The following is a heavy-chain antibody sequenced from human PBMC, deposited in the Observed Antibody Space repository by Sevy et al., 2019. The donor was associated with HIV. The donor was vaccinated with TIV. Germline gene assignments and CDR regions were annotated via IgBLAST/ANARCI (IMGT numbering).Heavy chain of an antibody. CDR2: MNPNSGNT. CDR1: GYTFTSYD. J-gene: IGHJ6*02. D-gene: IGHD2-2*01. V-gene: IGHV1-8*01. CDR3: ARGGDYCSSTSCYGRYYYYYGMDV. Sequence: ASLKVSCKASGYTFTSYDINWVRQATGQGLEWMGWMNPNSGNTGYAQKFQGRVTMTRNTSISTAYMELSSLRSEDTAVYYCARGGDYCSSTSCYGRYYYYYGMDVWGQGTTVTVSS.